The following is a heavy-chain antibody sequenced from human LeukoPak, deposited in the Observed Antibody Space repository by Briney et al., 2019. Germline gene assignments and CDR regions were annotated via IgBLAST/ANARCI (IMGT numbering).Heavy chain of an antibody. CDR2: IYWNDDK. J-gene: IGHJ4*02. CDR1: GFSLTTGGVG. V-gene: IGHV2-5*01. D-gene: IGHD3-3*01. CDR3: AHTANHNFWSGPYYFDY. Sequence: SGPTLVNPTQTLTLTCSFSGFSLTTGGVGVGWIRQPPGKALEWLALIYWNDDKHYTPSLNSRLTITKDTSKNQVVLTMTNMDPVDTATYYCAHTANHNFWSGPYYFDYWGRGTLVTVSS.